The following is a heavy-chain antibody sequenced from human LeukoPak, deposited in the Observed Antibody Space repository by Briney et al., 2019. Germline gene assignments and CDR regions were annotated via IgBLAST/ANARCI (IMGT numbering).Heavy chain of an antibody. V-gene: IGHV5-51*01. Sequence: GESLKISCKGSGYSFTSYWIGCVRQMPGKGLEWMGIIYPGDSDTRYSPSFQGQVTISADKSISTAYLQWSSLKASDTAMYYCARQNGYYDSSGYLHNWGQGTLVTVSS. CDR3: ARQNGYYDSSGYLHN. D-gene: IGHD3-22*01. CDR1: GYSFTSYW. CDR2: IYPGDSDT. J-gene: IGHJ4*02.